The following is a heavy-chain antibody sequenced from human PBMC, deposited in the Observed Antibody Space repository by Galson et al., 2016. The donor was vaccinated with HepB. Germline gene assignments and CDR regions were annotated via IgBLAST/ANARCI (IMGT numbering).Heavy chain of an antibody. CDR3: ARMRRFGEFYFDY. Sequence: SLRLSCAASGFTFSSYGMNWVRQAPGKGLEWVAVISYDGSKKYYADSAKGRFTISRDNAKNSLYLQMNSLRAEDTAVYYCARMRRFGEFYFDYWGQGTLVTVSS. CDR1: GFTFSSYG. D-gene: IGHD3-10*01. J-gene: IGHJ4*02. CDR2: ISYDGSKK. V-gene: IGHV3-30*03.